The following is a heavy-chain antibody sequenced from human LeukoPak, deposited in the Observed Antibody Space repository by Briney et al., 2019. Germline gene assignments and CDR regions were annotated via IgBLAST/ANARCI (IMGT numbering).Heavy chain of an antibody. CDR3: ARGYCINTVCYTDV. J-gene: IGHJ4*02. D-gene: IGHD2-2*01. CDR2: IWYDGSNK. CDR1: GFTFTTYG. V-gene: IGHV3-33*01. Sequence: PGRSLRLSCAASGFTFTTYGMHWVRQAPGKGLEGVAVIWYDGSNKYYADSVKGRFTISRDNPKNTLYLQMNSLRAEDTAVYYCARGYCINTVCYTDVWGQGTLVTVSS.